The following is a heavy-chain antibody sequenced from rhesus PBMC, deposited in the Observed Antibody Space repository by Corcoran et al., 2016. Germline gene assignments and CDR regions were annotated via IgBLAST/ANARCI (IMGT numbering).Heavy chain of an antibody. D-gene: IGHD6-25*01. CDR2: IYGSGSST. Sequence: QLQLQESGPGLVKPSETLSVTCAVSGGSISSSYWSWIRRAPGKGLEWIGYIYGSGSSTNYNHSLNSRVTLTVYTSKNQLALKRSSATAADTAVYYCASEDGGIAAAGYWGQGVLVTVSS. CDR1: GGSISSSY. CDR3: ASEDGGIAAAGY. J-gene: IGHJ4*01. V-gene: IGHV4-169*02.